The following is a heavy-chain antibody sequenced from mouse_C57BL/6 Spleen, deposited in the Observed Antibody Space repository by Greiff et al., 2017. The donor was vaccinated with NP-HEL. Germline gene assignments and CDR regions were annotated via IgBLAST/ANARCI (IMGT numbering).Heavy chain of an antibody. V-gene: IGHV1-22*01. CDR1: GYTFTDYN. J-gene: IGHJ3*01. Sequence: VQQSGPELVKPGASVKMSCKASGYTFTDYNMHWVKQSHGKSLEWIGYINPNNGGTSYNQKFKGKATLTVNKSSSTAYMELRSLTSEDSAVYYCASELGPWFAYWGQGTLVTVSA. CDR2: INPNNGGT. CDR3: ASELGPWFAY. D-gene: IGHD4-1*01.